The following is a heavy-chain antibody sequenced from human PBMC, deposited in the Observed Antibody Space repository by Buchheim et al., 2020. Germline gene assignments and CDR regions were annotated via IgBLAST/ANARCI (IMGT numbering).Heavy chain of an antibody. CDR1: GFTFSSYG. V-gene: IGHV3-33*01. Sequence: QVQLVESGGGVVQPGRSLRLSCAASGFTFSSYGMHWVRQAPGKGLEWVAVIWYDGSNKYYADSVKGRFTISRDNSKNTLYLQMNSLRAEDTAVYYCARDGPDYDFWSGSGRRGYYYDGMDVWGQGTT. J-gene: IGHJ6*02. CDR2: IWYDGSNK. CDR3: ARDGPDYDFWSGSGRRGYYYDGMDV. D-gene: IGHD3-3*01.